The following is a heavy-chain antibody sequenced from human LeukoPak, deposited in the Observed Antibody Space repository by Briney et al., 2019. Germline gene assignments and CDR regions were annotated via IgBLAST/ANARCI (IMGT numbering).Heavy chain of an antibody. CDR2: IYYSGST. V-gene: IGHV4-59*01. CDR1: SGSISSYY. J-gene: IGHJ4*02. Sequence: SETLSLTCTVSSGSISSYYWSWIRQPPGKGLEWIGYIYYSGSTNYNPSLKSRVTMSVDTSKNQFSLKLSSVTAADTAVYFCARSILTVAGPFDYWGQGTLVTVSS. D-gene: IGHD6-19*01. CDR3: ARSILTVAGPFDY.